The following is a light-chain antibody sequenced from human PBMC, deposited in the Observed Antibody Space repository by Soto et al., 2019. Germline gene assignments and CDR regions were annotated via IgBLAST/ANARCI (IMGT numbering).Light chain of an antibody. V-gene: IGKV3-20*01. Sequence: IGLTQSPGTVSLSTGERATLSCRASQSVSSNYLAWYQQKPGQAPRLLIYGASSRATGIPDRFSGSGSGTDFTLTISSLQSEDFAVYYCQQYNNWPRTFGQGTKVAIK. CDR2: GAS. J-gene: IGKJ1*01. CDR3: QQYNNWPRT. CDR1: QSVSSNY.